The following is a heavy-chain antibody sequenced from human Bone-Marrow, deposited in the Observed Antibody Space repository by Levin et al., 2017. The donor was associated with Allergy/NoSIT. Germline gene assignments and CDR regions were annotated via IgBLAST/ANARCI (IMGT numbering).Heavy chain of an antibody. V-gene: IGHV3-30*03. D-gene: IGHD5-24*01. CDR3: ARDIGDQVGVLGYSQFVT. CDR1: GFTFRIYG. CDR2: ISYDGNNT. J-gene: IGHJ5*02. Sequence: GGSLRLSCTASGFTFRIYGLHWVRQAPGKGLEWVSRISYDGNNTHYTDSVKGRFTIARDNSKNTLYLQMNSLRAEDTALYYCARDIGDQVGVLGYSQFVTWGQGTLVTVSS.